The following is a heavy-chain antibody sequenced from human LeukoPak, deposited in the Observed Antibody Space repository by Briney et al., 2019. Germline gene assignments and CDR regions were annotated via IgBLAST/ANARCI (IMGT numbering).Heavy chain of an antibody. V-gene: IGHV4-59*01. Sequence: SETLSLTCTVSGGSISSYYWSWIRQPPGKGLEWIGYIYYSGSTNYNPSLKSRVTISVDTSKNQFSLKLSSVTAADTAVYYCARRTSIAARSYYFDYWGQGTLVAVSS. D-gene: IGHD6-6*01. CDR3: ARRTSIAARSYYFDY. J-gene: IGHJ4*02. CDR2: IYYSGST. CDR1: GGSISSYY.